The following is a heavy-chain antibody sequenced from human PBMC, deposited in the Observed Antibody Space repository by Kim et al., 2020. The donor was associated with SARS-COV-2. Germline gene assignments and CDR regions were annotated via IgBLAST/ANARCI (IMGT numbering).Heavy chain of an antibody. CDR1: GFTFSSYA. CDR3: AKYIVVVPAAKLDY. D-gene: IGHD2-2*01. CDR2: ISGSGGST. V-gene: IGHV3-23*01. Sequence: GGSLRLSCAASGFTFSSYAMSWVRQAPGKGLEWVSAISGSGGSTYYADSVKGRFTISRDNSKNTLYLQMNSLRAEDTAVYYCAKYIVVVPAAKLDYWGQGTLVTASS. J-gene: IGHJ4*02.